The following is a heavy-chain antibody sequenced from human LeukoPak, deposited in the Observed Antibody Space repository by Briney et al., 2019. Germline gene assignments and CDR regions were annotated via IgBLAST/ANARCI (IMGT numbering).Heavy chain of an antibody. V-gene: IGHV2-5*01. J-gene: IGHJ1*01. CDR3: AHRLVGSGLQY. CDR2: IHWSDDY. D-gene: IGHD3-22*01. Sequence: ESGPTLVKPTQTLTLTCNFSGFSLSTSGVGVGWIRQPPGKALEWLAVIHWSDDYRYSPSLRGRLTIIKDTSKNQVVLTMTNMDPVDTATYYCAHRLVGSGLQYWGQGTLVTVSS. CDR1: GFSLSTSGVG.